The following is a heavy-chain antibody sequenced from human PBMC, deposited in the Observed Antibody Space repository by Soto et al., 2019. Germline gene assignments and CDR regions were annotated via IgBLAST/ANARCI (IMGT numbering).Heavy chain of an antibody. J-gene: IGHJ5*02. D-gene: IGHD2-2*01. CDR3: ARTKIVVVPAARDWFDP. CDR1: GGSISSGGYY. Sequence: PSETLSLTCTVSGGSISSGGYYWSWIRQHPGKGLEWIGYIYYSGSTYYNPSLKSRVTISVDTSKNQFSLKLSSVTAADTAVYYCARTKIVVVPAARDWFDPWGQGTLVTVSS. CDR2: IYYSGST. V-gene: IGHV4-31*03.